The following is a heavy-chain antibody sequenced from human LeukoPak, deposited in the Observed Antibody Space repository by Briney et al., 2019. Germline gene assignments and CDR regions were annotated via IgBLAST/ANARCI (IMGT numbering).Heavy chain of an antibody. CDR1: GFTFSSYA. V-gene: IGHV3-30*04. Sequence: PGGSLRLSCAASGFTFSSYAMHWVRQAPGKGPEWVAVISYDGSNKYYADSVKCRFTISRDNSKNTLYLQMNSLKAEDTAVYYCAKRSPEAGYFDYWGQGTLVTVSS. CDR2: ISYDGSNK. CDR3: AKRSPEAGYFDY. D-gene: IGHD3-10*01. J-gene: IGHJ4*02.